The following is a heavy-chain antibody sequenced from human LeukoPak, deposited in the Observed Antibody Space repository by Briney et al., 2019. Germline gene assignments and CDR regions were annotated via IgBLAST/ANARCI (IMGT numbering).Heavy chain of an antibody. CDR1: GFTFGDYA. Sequence: GESLRLSCTASGFTFGDYAMSWVRQAPGKGLEWVGFIRSKAYGGTTEYAASVKGRFTISRDDSKSIAYLQMNSLKTEDTAVYYCTTDGRWLRSNYYYYYMDVWGKGTTVTVSS. CDR2: IRSKAYGGTT. V-gene: IGHV3-49*04. J-gene: IGHJ6*03. CDR3: TTDGRWLRSNYYYYYMDV. D-gene: IGHD5-12*01.